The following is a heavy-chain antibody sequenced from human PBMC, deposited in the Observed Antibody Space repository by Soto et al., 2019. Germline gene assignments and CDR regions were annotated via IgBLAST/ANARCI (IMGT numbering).Heavy chain of an antibody. J-gene: IGHJ6*02. Sequence: EVQLVESGGGLVKPGGSLRLSCAASGFTFSSYSMNWVRQAPGKGLEWVSSISSSSSYIYYADSVKGRFTISRDNAKNSLYLQMNSLRAEDTAVYYCARDAAYTDGMDVWGQGTTVTVSS. CDR3: ARDAAYTDGMDV. D-gene: IGHD3-16*01. CDR1: GFTFSSYS. V-gene: IGHV3-21*01. CDR2: ISSSSSYI.